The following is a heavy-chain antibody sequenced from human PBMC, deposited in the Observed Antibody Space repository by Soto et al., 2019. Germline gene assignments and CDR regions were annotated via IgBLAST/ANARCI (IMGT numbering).Heavy chain of an antibody. V-gene: IGHV4-39*01. Sequence: QLQLQESGPGLVKPSETLSLTCTVSGGSVSRSNCYWGWIRQPPGKGLEWIGSIYYTGSTYYNPSLKSRGTISVDTSKNQFSLKLSSMTATDTAVYYCARLGKMDTTLGGYYYYAMDLWGQGTTVTVSS. J-gene: IGHJ6*02. D-gene: IGHD5-18*01. CDR2: IYYTGST. CDR3: ARLGKMDTTLGGYYYYAMDL. CDR1: GGSVSRSNCY.